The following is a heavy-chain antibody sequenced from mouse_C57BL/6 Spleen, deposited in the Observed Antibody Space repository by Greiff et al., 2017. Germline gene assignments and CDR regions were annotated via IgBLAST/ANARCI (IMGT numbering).Heavy chain of an antibody. CDR1: GYTFTSYW. V-gene: IGHV1-52*01. D-gene: IGHD2-4*01. CDR2: IDPSDSEP. J-gene: IGHJ3*01. CDR3: AREEDYAWFAY. Sequence: QVQLQQPGAELVRPGSSVKLSCKASGYTFTSYWMHWVKQRPIQGLEWIGNIDPSDSEPHYNQKFKDKATLTVDKSSSTAYMQLSSLTSEDSAVYYCAREEDYAWFAYWGQGTLVTVSA.